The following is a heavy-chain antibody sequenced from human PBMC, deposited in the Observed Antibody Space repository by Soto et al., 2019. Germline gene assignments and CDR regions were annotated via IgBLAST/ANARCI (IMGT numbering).Heavy chain of an antibody. V-gene: IGHV6-1*01. CDR3: ARVPGYCSSTSCYYYYYYGMDV. D-gene: IGHD2-2*01. CDR2: TYYRSKWYN. CDR1: GDSVSSNSAA. J-gene: IGHJ6*02. Sequence: SQTLSLTCAIFGDSVSSNSAAWNWIRQSPSRGLEWLGRTYYRSKWYNDYAVSVKSRITINPDTSKNQFSLQLNSVTPEDTAVYYCARVPGYCSSTSCYYYYYYGMDVWGQGTTVTVSS.